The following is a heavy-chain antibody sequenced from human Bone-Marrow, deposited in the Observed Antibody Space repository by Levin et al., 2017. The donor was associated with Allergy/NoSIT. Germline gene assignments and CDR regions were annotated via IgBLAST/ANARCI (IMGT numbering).Heavy chain of an antibody. CDR3: AGRYGSGTYYQGNNY. D-gene: IGHD3-10*01. V-gene: IGHV3-11*03. CDR2: IITSGTHT. CDR1: GFTFSDYY. Sequence: GGSLRLSCAASGFTFSDYYMNWIRQAPGKGLEWISYIITSGTHTSYADSVKGRFTISRDNANNLVFLQINSLRAEDTAVYYCAGRYGSGTYYQGNNYWGQGTLVSVSS. J-gene: IGHJ4*02.